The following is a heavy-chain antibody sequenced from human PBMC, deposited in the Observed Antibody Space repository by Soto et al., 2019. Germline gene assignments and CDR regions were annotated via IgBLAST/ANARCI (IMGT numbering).Heavy chain of an antibody. J-gene: IGHJ4*02. CDR3: VTGHPSGVRLGERKFDY. Sequence: QVQLVESGGGVVQPGRSLRLSCAASGLTFSTYGMHWVRKAPGKGPEWVETIVFNGRVQYYANSVKGRFTISRDNSKNTFYLQLNNLRADYTGVNYCVTGHPSGVRLGERKFDYWGPVTLFTVSS. CDR2: IVFNGRVQ. D-gene: IGHD1-26*01. CDR1: GLTFSTYG. V-gene: IGHV3-30*03.